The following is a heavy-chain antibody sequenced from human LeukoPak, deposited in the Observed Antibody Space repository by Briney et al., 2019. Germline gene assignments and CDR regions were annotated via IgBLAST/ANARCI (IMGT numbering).Heavy chain of an antibody. Sequence: SVKVSCKASGGTFSSYAISWVRQAPGQGLEWMGGTIPIFGTANYAQKFQGRVTITADESTSTAYMELSSLRSEDTAVYYCARKGITIFGVVPKTHYYYYGMDVWGQGTTVTVSS. D-gene: IGHD3-3*01. V-gene: IGHV1-69*01. J-gene: IGHJ6*02. CDR2: TIPIFGTA. CDR3: ARKGITIFGVVPKTHYYYYGMDV. CDR1: GGTFSSYA.